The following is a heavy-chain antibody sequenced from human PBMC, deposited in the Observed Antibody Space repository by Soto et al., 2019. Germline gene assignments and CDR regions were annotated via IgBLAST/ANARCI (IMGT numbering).Heavy chain of an antibody. D-gene: IGHD3-3*01. V-gene: IGHV1-2*02. CDR1: GYTFTGYY. CDR3: ARVPGTEWFNLGYYYYYGMDV. CDR2: INPNSGGT. J-gene: IGHJ6*02. Sequence: ASVKVSCKASGYTFTGYYMHWVRQAPGQGLEWMGWINPNSGGTNYAQKFQGRVTMTRDTSISTAYMELSRLRSDDTAVYYCARVPGTEWFNLGYYYYYGMDVWGQGTTVTVSS.